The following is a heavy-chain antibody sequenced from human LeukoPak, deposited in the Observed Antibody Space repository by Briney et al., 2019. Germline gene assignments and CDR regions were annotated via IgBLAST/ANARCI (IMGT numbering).Heavy chain of an antibody. V-gene: IGHV4-4*07. J-gene: IGHJ4*02. CDR1: GGSMSSYY. CDR2: IYTSGSS. CDR3: ASAATSGTYNLDS. D-gene: IGHD1-26*01. Sequence: PSETLSLTCTVSGGSMSSYYWNWIRQPAGKGLEWIGRIYTSGSSHYNPSLKSRVSMSIDTSKNQFSLKLTSVTAADTAVYYCASAATSGTYNLDSWGQGTLVTVSS.